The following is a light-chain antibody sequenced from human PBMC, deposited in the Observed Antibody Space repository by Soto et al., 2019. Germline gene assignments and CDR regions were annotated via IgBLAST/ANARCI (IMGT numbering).Light chain of an antibody. J-gene: IGLJ1*01. CDR1: SSNIGSGYD. Sequence: QSVLTQPPSVSGAPGQRVTISCTGSSSNIGSGYDLHWYQQLPGTAPKLLIYDDNSRPSGVPDRFSGSKSGTSASLAITRLQAEDEADYYWQSYNTSLSRYVFGSGTKVT. CDR3: QSYNTSLSRYV. V-gene: IGLV1-40*01. CDR2: DDN.